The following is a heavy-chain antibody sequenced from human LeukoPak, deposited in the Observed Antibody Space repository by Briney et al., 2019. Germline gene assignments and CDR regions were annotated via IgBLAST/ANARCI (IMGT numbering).Heavy chain of an antibody. V-gene: IGHV4-34*01. CDR2: INHSGST. CDR3: ARGGRRYCSSTSCFRANWFDP. CDR1: GGSFSGYY. D-gene: IGHD2-2*01. J-gene: IGHJ5*02. Sequence: PSETLSLTCAVYGGSFSGYYWSWIRQPPGKGLEWIGEINHSGSTNYNPSLKSRVTISVDTSKNQFSLKLSSLTAADTAVYYCARGGRRYCSSTSCFRANWFDPWGQGTLVTVSS.